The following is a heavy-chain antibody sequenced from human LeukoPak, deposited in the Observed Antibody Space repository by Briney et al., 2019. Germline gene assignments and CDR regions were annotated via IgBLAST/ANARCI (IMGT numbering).Heavy chain of an antibody. D-gene: IGHD3-3*01. J-gene: IGHJ4*02. CDR2: ISGSGGST. V-gene: IGHV3-23*01. Sequence: GGSPRLSCAASGFTFSSYGMSWVRQAPGKGLEWVSAISGSGGSTYYADSVKGRFTISRDNSKNTLYLQMNSLRAEDTAVYYCASSPGRFRPPTLLNYWGQGTLVTVSS. CDR1: GFTFSSYG. CDR3: ASSPGRFRPPTLLNY.